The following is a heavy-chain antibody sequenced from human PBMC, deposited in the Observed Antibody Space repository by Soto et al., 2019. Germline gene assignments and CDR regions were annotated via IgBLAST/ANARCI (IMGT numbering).Heavy chain of an antibody. CDR1: GGSFTCYY. J-gene: IGHJ4*02. D-gene: IGHD6-19*01. Sequence: QVQLQESGPGLVKPSETLSLTCTVSGGSFTCYYSSWIRKPPGKGLEWIGYIHYSGSANHNPSLRCLVTIAIDTAKNQISLKLLSVTAADAAVYYWSRQAWEIAVADYLDYWGQGTPVTVSS. V-gene: IGHV4-59*08. CDR3: SRQAWEIAVADYLDY. CDR2: IHYSGSA.